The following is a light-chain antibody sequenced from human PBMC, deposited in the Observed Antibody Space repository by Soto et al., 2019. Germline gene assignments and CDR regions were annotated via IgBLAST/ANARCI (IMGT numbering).Light chain of an antibody. CDR3: SSSTSISTLRFV. Sequence: QSALTQPASVSGSPGQSITISCTGSSSDVGAYDYVSWYQQHPGKAPKLMIYDVNNRPXXXXXXXSGSKSGNTASLTISGXXXXXXXXXYCSSSTSISTLRFVFGTGTKLTVL. J-gene: IGLJ1*01. CDR2: DVN. V-gene: IGLV2-14*01. CDR1: SSDVGAYDY.